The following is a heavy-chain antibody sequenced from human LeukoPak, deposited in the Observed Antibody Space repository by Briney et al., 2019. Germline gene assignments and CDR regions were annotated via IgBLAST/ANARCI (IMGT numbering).Heavy chain of an antibody. V-gene: IGHV3-21*01. Sequence: GGSLRLSCAASGFTFSSYSMNWVRQAPGKGLEWVSSISSSSSYIYYADSVKGRFTISRDNAKNSLYLQMNSLRAEDTAVYYCARVGSSSWAPRYWGQGTLVTVSS. CDR3: ARVGSSSWAPRY. D-gene: IGHD6-13*01. CDR1: GFTFSSYS. CDR2: ISSSSSYI. J-gene: IGHJ4*02.